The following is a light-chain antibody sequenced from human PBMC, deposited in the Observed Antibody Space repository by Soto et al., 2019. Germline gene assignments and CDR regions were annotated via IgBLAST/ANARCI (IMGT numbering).Light chain of an antibody. CDR1: QSISSY. J-gene: IGKJ4*01. CDR3: QQRSNWPRLT. CDR2: DTS. V-gene: IGKV3-11*01. Sequence: EIVLTQYPATLSLSPGERATLSCRASQSISSYLVWYQQKPGQPPRLLIYDTSNRATGIPARFSGSGSGTNFTLTISSLEPEDFAVYYCQQRSNWPRLTFGGGTRVEIK.